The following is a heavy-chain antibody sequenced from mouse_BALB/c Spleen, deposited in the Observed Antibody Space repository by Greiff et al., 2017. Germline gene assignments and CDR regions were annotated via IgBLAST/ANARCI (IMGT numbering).Heavy chain of an antibody. D-gene: IGHD2-4*01. CDR1: GYTFTSSW. J-gene: IGHJ4*01. V-gene: IGHV1S130*01. Sequence: QVQLQQSGSVLVRPGASVKLSCKASGYTFTSSWMHWAKQRPGQGLEWIGEIHPNSGNTNYNEKFKGKATLTVDTSSSTAYVDLSSLTSEDSAVYYCARWGRDYDGYAMDYWGQGTSVTVSS. CDR2: IHPNSGNT. CDR3: ARWGRDYDGYAMDY.